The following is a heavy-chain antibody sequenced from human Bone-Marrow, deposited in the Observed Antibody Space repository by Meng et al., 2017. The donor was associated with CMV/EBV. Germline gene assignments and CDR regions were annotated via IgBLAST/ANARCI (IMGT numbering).Heavy chain of an antibody. CDR3: ARTAVAGTVAY. Sequence: SETLSLTCTVSGYSISSGYYWGWIRQPPGKGLEWIGSIYHSGSTYYNPSLKSRVTISVDTSKNQFSLKLSSVTAADTAVYYCARTAVAGTVAYWGQG. J-gene: IGHJ4*01. CDR1: GYSISSGYY. CDR2: IYHSGST. V-gene: IGHV4-38-2*02. D-gene: IGHD6-19*01.